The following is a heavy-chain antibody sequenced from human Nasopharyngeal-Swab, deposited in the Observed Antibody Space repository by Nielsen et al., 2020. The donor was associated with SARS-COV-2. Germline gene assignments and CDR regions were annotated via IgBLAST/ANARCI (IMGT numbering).Heavy chain of an antibody. CDR2: ISGSGGST. CDR3: AKDTLGGDY. CDR1: GFTFSSYA. V-gene: IGHV3-23*01. J-gene: IGHJ4*02. Sequence: GESLKISCATSGFTFSSYAMSWVRQAPGKGLEWVSAISGSGGSTYYADSVKGRFTISRDNSKNTLYLQMNSLRAEDTAVYYCAKDTLGGDYWGQGTLVTVSS. D-gene: IGHD3-16*01.